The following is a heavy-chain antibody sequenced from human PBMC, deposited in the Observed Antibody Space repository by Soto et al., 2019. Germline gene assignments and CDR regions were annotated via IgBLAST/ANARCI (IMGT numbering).Heavy chain of an antibody. CDR1: GFTLSDHY. Sequence: EVQLVESGGGLVQPGRSLRLSCAASGFTLSDHYMDWVRQAPGKGLEWVARTKHKPEEYTPEYAASVKGRFTISRDESENTLYLQMNSLKTEDTAVYFCACFISGVVHWGQGTLVTVSS. V-gene: IGHV3-72*01. J-gene: IGHJ4*02. CDR2: TKHKPEEYTP. D-gene: IGHD3-3*01. CDR3: ACFISGVVH.